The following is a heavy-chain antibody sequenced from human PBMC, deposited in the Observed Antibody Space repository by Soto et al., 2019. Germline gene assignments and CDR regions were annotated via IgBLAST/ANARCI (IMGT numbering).Heavy chain of an antibody. J-gene: IGHJ4*02. Sequence: GESLKISCKGSGYSFTSYWIGWVRQMPGKGLEWMGIIYPGDSDTRYSPSFQGQVTISADKSISTAYLQWSSLKASDTAMYYCTSLGANWNDFFDYWGQGTLVTVSS. CDR1: GYSFTSYW. V-gene: IGHV5-51*01. D-gene: IGHD1-1*01. CDR2: IYPGDSDT. CDR3: TSLGANWNDFFDY.